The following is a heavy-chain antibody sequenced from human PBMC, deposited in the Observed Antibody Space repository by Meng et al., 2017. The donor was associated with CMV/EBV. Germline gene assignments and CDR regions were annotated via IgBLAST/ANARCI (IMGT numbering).Heavy chain of an antibody. V-gene: IGHV3-21*01. CDR3: ASTSDRINYDFWSGYLREFDY. CDR2: ISSSSSYI. CDR1: SYS. J-gene: IGHJ4*02. Sequence: SYSMNWVRQAPGKGLEWVSSISSSSSYIYYADSVKGRFTISRDNAKNSLYLQMSSLRAEDTAVYYCASTSDRINYDFWSGYLREFDYWGQGTLVTVSS. D-gene: IGHD3-3*01.